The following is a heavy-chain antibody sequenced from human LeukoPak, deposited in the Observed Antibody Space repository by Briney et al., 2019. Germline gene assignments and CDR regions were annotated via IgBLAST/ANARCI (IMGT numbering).Heavy chain of an antibody. V-gene: IGHV4-34*01. J-gene: IGHJ4*02. D-gene: IGHD2-8*01. CDR3: ARGPVALPNDRLSLFFDF. CDR2: VSHDGDT. CDR1: GGSFNTYY. Sequence: SETLSLTCAVYGGSFNTYYWTWIRQSPDKGLEWIGDVSHDGDTNVNPSLRSRVAMSVDASKNQFSLKLTSVTAADTAVYFCARGPVALPNDRLSLFFDFWGEGNLVTVSS.